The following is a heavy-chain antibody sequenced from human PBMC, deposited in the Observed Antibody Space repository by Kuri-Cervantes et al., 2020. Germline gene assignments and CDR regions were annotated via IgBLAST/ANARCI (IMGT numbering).Heavy chain of an antibody. CDR1: GYTFTSYD. V-gene: IGHV1-18*01. CDR3: ARVGSLGYCSSTSCYPY. Sequence: ASVKVSCKASGYTFTSYDINWVRQATGQGLEWMGWISAYNGNTNYAQKLQGRVTMTTDTSTSTAYMELRSLRSDDTAVYYCARVGSLGYCSSTSCYPYWGQGTLVTVSS. D-gene: IGHD2-2*01. CDR2: ISAYNGNT. J-gene: IGHJ4*02.